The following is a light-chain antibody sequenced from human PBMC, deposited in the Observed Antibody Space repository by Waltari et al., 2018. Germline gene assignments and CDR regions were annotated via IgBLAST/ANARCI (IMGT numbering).Light chain of an antibody. V-gene: IGKV1-39*01. CDR2: GAS. J-gene: IGKJ1*01. CDR1: QSISHY. Sequence: DIQMSQSPSSLSASVGDRVTITCRASQSISHYLNWYQQKPLKAHKLLMFGASSLQSGVPSRFSGSGSGTDFTLTINNLQPEDFATYYCQQSYSSPWTFGQGTRVEIK. CDR3: QQSYSSPWT.